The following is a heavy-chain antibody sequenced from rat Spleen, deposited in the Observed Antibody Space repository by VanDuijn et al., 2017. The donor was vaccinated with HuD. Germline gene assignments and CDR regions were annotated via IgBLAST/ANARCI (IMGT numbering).Heavy chain of an antibody. CDR2: ITNTGGST. CDR3: ARRLYDYFDY. Sequence: EVQLVESGGGLVQPGRSLKLSCAASGFTFDDYHMAWVRQAPTKGLEWVASITNTGGSTYYPDSVKGRFTISRDNAKNTQYLQMDSLRSEDTATYYCARRLYDYFDYWGQGVMVTVSS. V-gene: IGHV5S13*01. CDR1: GFTFDDYH. D-gene: IGHD1-2*01. J-gene: IGHJ2*01.